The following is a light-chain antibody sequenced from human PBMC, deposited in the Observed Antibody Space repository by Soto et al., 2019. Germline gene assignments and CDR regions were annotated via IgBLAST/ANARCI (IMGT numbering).Light chain of an antibody. V-gene: IGKV1-9*01. J-gene: IGKJ4*01. CDR3: QQLNSYPLT. Sequence: DIQLTQSPSFLSASVGDRVTITCRASQGISSYLAWYQQKPGKAPKLLIYAASTLKSGVTSRFSRSGSGTEFTLPIGSLQPEDFATYFCQQLNSYPLTFGGGTKVEIK. CDR2: AAS. CDR1: QGISSY.